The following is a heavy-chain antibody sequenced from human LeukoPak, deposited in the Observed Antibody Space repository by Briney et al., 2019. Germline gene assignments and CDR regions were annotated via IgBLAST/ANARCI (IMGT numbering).Heavy chain of an antibody. D-gene: IGHD3-22*01. CDR3: ARHATYYYDSSGSNRFDP. Sequence: SETLSLTCTASGGSISSYYWSWIRQPPGKGLEWIGYIYYSGSTNYNPSLKSRVTISVDTSKNQFSLKLSSVTAADTAVYYCARHATYYYDSSGSNRFDPWGQGTLVTVSS. J-gene: IGHJ5*02. CDR2: IYYSGST. V-gene: IGHV4-59*08. CDR1: GGSISSYY.